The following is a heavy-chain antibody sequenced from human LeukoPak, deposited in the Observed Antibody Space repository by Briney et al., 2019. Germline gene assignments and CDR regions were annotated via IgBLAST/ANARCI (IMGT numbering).Heavy chain of an antibody. CDR1: RLTFRNYG. V-gene: IGHV3-33*01. CDR3: ARYCGGDCYGMDV. CDR2: IWYDGSNQ. Sequence: GGSLRLSCEASRLTFRNYGMHWVRQAPGKGLEWVAFIWYDGSNQYYIDSVKGRFTVSRDSAKSTLYLQMNSLRPEDTAVYYCARYCGGDCYGMDVWGQGTTVTVSS. J-gene: IGHJ6*02. D-gene: IGHD2-21*01.